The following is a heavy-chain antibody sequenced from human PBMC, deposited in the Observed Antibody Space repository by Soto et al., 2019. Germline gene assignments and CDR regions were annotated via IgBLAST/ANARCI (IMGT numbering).Heavy chain of an antibody. Sequence: TLSLTCRVSDGTISADGYYWSWIRQLPGKGLEWIGYIYHSGTTYHNPSLKSRLSMSVDTSKNQFSLNLNYVTAADTAVYYCAKDPPCTVGPPAMDVWGQGTTVTVSS. J-gene: IGHJ6*02. CDR1: DGTISADGYY. D-gene: IGHD1-26*01. V-gene: IGHV4-31*03. CDR3: AKDPPCTVGPPAMDV. CDR2: IYHSGTT.